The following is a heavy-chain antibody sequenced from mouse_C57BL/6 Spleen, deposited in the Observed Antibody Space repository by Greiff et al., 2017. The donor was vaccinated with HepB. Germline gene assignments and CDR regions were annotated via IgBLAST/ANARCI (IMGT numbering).Heavy chain of an antibody. J-gene: IGHJ3*01. V-gene: IGHV3-6*01. CDR1: GYSITSGYY. Sequence: EVKLEESGPGLVKPSQSLSLTCSVTGYSITSGYYWNWIRQFPGNKLEWMGYISYDGSNNYNPSLKNRISITPDTSKNQFFLKLNSVTTEDTATYYCARDNYGSRGFAYWGKGTLVTVSA. CDR2: ISYDGSN. D-gene: IGHD1-1*01. CDR3: ARDNYGSRGFAY.